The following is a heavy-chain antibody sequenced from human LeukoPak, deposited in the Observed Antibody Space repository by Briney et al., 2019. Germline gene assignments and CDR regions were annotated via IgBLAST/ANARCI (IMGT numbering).Heavy chain of an antibody. CDR1: GFIVSSNY. D-gene: IGHD1-26*01. CDR3: ARVHPRSYYAVDY. J-gene: IGHJ4*02. CDR2: IYSGSST. V-gene: IGHV3-66*01. Sequence: PGGSLRLSCAVSGFIVSSNYMSWVRQAPGKGLEWVSVIYSGSSTYYSDSVKGRFTISRDTSKNTLYLQMSSMRADDTAVYYCARVHPRSYYAVDYWGQGTLVTVSS.